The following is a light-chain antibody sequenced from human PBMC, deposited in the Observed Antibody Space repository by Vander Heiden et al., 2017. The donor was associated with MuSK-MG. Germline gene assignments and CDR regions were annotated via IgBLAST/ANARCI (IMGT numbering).Light chain of an antibody. CDR3: QQSYSTPSIA. CDR2: AAS. V-gene: IGKV1-39*01. J-gene: IGKJ5*01. Sequence: DIQMTQSPSSLSASVGDRVTITCRASQSISSYLHWYQQKPGKAPKLLIYAASSLQSEVPSRFSGSESGTDFTLTINSLQPEDFATYYCQQSYSTPSIAFGQGKRLEIK. CDR1: QSISSY.